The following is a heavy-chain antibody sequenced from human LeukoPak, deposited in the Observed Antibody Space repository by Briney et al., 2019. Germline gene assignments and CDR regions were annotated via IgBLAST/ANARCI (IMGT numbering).Heavy chain of an antibody. CDR1: GGSISSGSYY. CDR3: ARACGYDLYYFDY. V-gene: IGHV4-61*02. J-gene: IGHJ4*02. CDR2: IYTSGST. Sequence: SETLSLTCTVSGGSISSGSYYWRWLRQPAGKGLEWIGRIYTSGSTNYTPSLKSRVTISVDTSKNQFSLKLISVTAADTAVYYCARACGYDLYYFDYWGQGTLVTVSS. D-gene: IGHD5-12*01.